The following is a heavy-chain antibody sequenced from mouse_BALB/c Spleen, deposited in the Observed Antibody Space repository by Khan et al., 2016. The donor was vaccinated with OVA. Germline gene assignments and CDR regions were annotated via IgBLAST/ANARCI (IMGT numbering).Heavy chain of an antibody. Sequence: EVQLQESGPGLVKPSQSLSLTCTVTGYSITSGYAWNWIRQFPGNKLEWMGYISYSGVTSYTPSLKSRFSITRDTSKNQFFLQLNSVTTEDTATYYCARGNYYGYNFDYWGQGTTLTVSS. V-gene: IGHV3-2*02. CDR2: ISYSGVT. D-gene: IGHD1-2*01. CDR1: GYSITSGYA. CDR3: ARGNYYGYNFDY. J-gene: IGHJ2*01.